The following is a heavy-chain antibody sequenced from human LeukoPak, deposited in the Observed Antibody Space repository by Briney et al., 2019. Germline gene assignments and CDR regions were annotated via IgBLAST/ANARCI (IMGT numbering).Heavy chain of an antibody. CDR3: ARDRSDAVSHNWFDP. Sequence: ASVKVSCKASGYTFTGYYMHWVRQAPGQGLEWMGWINPNSGGTNYAQKFQGRVTMTRDTSISTAYMELSRLRSDDTAVYYCARDRSDAVSHNWFDPWGQGTLVTVSS. D-gene: IGHD2-8*01. CDR1: GYTFTGYY. J-gene: IGHJ5*02. V-gene: IGHV1-2*02. CDR2: INPNSGGT.